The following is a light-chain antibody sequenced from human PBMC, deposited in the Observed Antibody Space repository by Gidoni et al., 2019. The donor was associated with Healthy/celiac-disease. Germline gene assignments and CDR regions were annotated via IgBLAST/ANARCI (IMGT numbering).Light chain of an antibody. CDR2: GAS. Sequence: EIVLPQSPGTLSLSPGERATLPCRASQSVSSSYLAWYQQKPGQAPRPLIYGASSRATGIPDRFSGSGSGTDFTLTISRLEPEDFAVYYCQQYGSSPEWTFGQGTKVEIK. CDR3: QQYGSSPEWT. CDR1: QSVSSSY. V-gene: IGKV3-20*01. J-gene: IGKJ1*01.